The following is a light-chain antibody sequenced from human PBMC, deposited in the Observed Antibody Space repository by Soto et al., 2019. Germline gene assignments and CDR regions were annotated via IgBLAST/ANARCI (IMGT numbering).Light chain of an antibody. Sequence: EIVLTQSPGTLSLSPGERATLSCRASQTLSSNSLAWYQQRPGQTPRVLVYGASNRATGIPDKFSGSGSGTDFTLTISGLEPEDFAVYFCQQYESLPITVGGGTKVDIK. CDR3: QQYESLPIT. CDR2: GAS. J-gene: IGKJ4*01. CDR1: QTLSSNS. V-gene: IGKV3-20*01.